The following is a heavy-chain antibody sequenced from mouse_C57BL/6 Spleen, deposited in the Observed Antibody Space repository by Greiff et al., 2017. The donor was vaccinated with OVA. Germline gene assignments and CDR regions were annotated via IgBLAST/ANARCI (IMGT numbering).Heavy chain of an antibody. D-gene: IGHD1-1*01. Sequence: EVQLVESEGGLVQPGSSMKLSCTASGFTFSDYYMAWVRQVPEKGLEWVANINYDGSSTYYLDSLKSRFIISRDNAKNILYLQMSSLKSEDTATYYCARDLRYWYFDVWGTGTTVTVSS. V-gene: IGHV5-16*01. CDR1: GFTFSDYY. CDR3: ARDLRYWYFDV. CDR2: INYDGSST. J-gene: IGHJ1*03.